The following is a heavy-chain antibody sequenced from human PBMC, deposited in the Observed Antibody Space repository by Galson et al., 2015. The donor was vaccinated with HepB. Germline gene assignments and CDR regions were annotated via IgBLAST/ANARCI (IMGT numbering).Heavy chain of an antibody. Sequence: SVKVSCKASGYTLTSYGFSWVRQAPGQGLEWMGWISAYNGHTNYTQKLQGRVTMTTDTSTSTAYMELRSLRSDDTAVYYCARALFRTPTAAGMVSGAYWGQGTLVTVSS. J-gene: IGHJ4*02. D-gene: IGHD6-13*01. CDR3: ARALFRTPTAAGMVSGAY. CDR1: GYTLTSYG. V-gene: IGHV1-18*04. CDR2: ISAYNGHT.